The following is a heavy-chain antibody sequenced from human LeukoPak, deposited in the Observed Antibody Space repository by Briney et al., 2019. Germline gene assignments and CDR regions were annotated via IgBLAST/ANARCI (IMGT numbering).Heavy chain of an antibody. CDR1: GGSISSSNYY. CDR3: ARFTMGSGYPN. J-gene: IGHJ4*02. CDR2: MYYSGST. V-gene: IGHV4-39*01. D-gene: IGHD3-10*01. Sequence: PSETLSLTCTVSGGSISSSNYYWGWIRQPPGKGLEWIGSMYYSGSTHYNPSLKSRITISVDTSKNQFSLKLSSVTAADTAVYYCARFTMGSGYPNWGQGTLVTVSS.